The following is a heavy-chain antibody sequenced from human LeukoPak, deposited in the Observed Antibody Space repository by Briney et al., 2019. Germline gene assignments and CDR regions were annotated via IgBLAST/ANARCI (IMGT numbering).Heavy chain of an antibody. CDR2: ISDSGGRT. V-gene: IGHV3-23*01. J-gene: IGHJ4*02. CDR3: AKRGVVIRVILVGFHKEAYYFDS. D-gene: IGHD3-22*01. Sequence: GGSLRLSCAVSGITLSNYGMSWVRQAPGKGLEWVAGISDSGGRTNYADSVKGRFTISRDNPKDTLYLQMNSLRTEDTAVYFCAKRGVVIRVILVGFHKEAYYFDSWGQGALVTVSS. CDR1: GITLSNYG.